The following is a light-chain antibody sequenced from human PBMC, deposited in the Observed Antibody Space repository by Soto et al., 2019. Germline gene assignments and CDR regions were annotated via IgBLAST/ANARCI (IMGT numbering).Light chain of an antibody. Sequence: QSALTQPPSASGSPGQSVTISCTGTSSDVGGYKYVSWYQQYPSQAPKLMIYEGSQRPSGVPDRFSGSKSGNTASLTVSGLQAEDEADYYCSSYTATNTLVFGGGTKLTVL. V-gene: IGLV2-8*01. J-gene: IGLJ3*02. CDR3: SSYTATNTLV. CDR1: SSDVGGYKY. CDR2: EGS.